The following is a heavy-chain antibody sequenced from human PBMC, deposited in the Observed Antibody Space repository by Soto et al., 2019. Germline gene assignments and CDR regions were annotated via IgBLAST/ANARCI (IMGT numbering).Heavy chain of an antibody. CDR2: ISWNSNTV. Sequence: GGSLRLSCAASGFTFDNYAMHWVRQAPGKGLEWVSGISWNSNTVAYADSVKGRFTISRDNAKNSLYLQMNSLRAEDTAFYYCAKDTGPNWGQGTLVTVSS. CDR1: GFTFDNYA. V-gene: IGHV3-9*01. J-gene: IGHJ4*02. CDR3: AKDTGPN.